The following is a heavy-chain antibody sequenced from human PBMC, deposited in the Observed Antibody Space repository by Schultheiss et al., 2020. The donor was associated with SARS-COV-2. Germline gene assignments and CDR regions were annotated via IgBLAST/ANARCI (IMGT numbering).Heavy chain of an antibody. V-gene: IGHV3-21*04. Sequence: GESLKISCTTSGFTFSSYSMNWVRQAPGKGLEWVSSISSSSSYIYYADSVKGRFTISRDNAKNSLYLQMNSLRAEDTAVYYCARGVGGWYGNNWFDPWGQGTLVTVS. CDR2: ISSSSSYI. D-gene: IGHD6-19*01. CDR3: ARGVGGWYGNNWFDP. J-gene: IGHJ5*02. CDR1: GFTFSSYS.